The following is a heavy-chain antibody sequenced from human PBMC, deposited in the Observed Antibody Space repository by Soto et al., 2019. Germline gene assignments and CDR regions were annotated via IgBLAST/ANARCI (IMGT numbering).Heavy chain of an antibody. V-gene: IGHV3-53*01. Sequence: GGSLRLSCAASGFTVSSNYMSWVRQAPGKGLEWVSVIYSGGSTYYADSVKGRFTISRDNSKNTLYLQMNSLRAEDTAVYYCASSVGATLRLYFDYWGQGTLVTVSS. CDR2: IYSGGST. CDR3: ASSVGATLRLYFDY. D-gene: IGHD1-26*01. CDR1: GFTVSSNY. J-gene: IGHJ4*02.